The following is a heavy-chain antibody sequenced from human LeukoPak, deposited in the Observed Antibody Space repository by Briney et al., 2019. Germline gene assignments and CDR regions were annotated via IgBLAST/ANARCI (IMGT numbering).Heavy chain of an antibody. Sequence: SETLSLTCTVSGGSISSSAYHWGWIRQPPGKGLEWIGSIHNSGSTYYNPSLKSRVTISVRTSKNQFSLKLSSVTAADTAVYYCARANEYGSGSYYSTGIDYWGQGTLVTVSS. V-gene: IGHV4-39*07. CDR3: ARANEYGSGSYYSTGIDY. CDR2: IHNSGST. J-gene: IGHJ4*02. D-gene: IGHD3-10*01. CDR1: GGSISSSAYH.